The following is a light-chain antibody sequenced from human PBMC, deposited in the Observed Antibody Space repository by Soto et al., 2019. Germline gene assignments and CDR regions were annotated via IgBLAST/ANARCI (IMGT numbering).Light chain of an antibody. CDR1: SGSVSTNYY. Sequence: TVVTQEPSFSVSPGGTVTLTCGLSSGSVSTNYYPSWYQQTPGQAPRTLIYSTNTRSSGVPDRFSGSILGNKAALTITGAQADEESDYYCVLYMGSGIWVFGGGTKVTVL. J-gene: IGLJ3*02. V-gene: IGLV8-61*01. CDR3: VLYMGSGIWV. CDR2: STN.